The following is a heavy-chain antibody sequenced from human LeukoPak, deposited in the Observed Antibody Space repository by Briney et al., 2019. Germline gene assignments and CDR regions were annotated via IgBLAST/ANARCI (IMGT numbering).Heavy chain of an antibody. CDR3: ETEGRAHGGRPFVI. V-gene: IGHV3-53*01. Sequence: GGSLRLSRAASVFTVSSNYMSWVRQAPGKGLEWVSVIYSGGSTYYADSVKGRFTISRDNSKNTLYLQMNSLRAEDTAVYYCETEGRAHGGRPFVIWGQGTLVTVSS. CDR1: VFTVSSNY. CDR2: IYSGGST. J-gene: IGHJ3*02. D-gene: IGHD3-10*01.